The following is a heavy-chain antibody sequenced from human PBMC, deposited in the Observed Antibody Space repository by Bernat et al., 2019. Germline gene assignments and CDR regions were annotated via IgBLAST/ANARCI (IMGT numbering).Heavy chain of an antibody. CDR1: GFTFSSYG. Sequence: QVQLVESGGGVVQPGRSLRLSCAASGFTFSSYGMHWVRQAPGKGLEWVAVIWYDGSNKYYADSVKGRFTISRDNSKNTLYLQMNSLRAEDTAVDYCARETGYYYDSSGYLPRHAFDIWGQGTMVTVSS. CDR3: ARETGYYYDSSGYLPRHAFDI. CDR2: IWYDGSNK. D-gene: IGHD3-22*01. V-gene: IGHV3-33*01. J-gene: IGHJ3*02.